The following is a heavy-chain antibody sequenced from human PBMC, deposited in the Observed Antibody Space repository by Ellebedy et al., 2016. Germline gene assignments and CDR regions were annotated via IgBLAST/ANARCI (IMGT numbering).Heavy chain of an antibody. Sequence: GESLKISCAASGFTFTSYAMHWVRQAPGKGLEWVGRIKSKTDGGTTDYAAPVKDRFTISRDDSKNTLYLRMNSLKTEDSAGYYCTTDQLGSGWGQGTLVIVSS. CDR1: GFTFTSYA. CDR3: TTDQLGSG. D-gene: IGHD6-19*01. J-gene: IGHJ4*02. V-gene: IGHV3-15*01. CDR2: IKSKTDGGTT.